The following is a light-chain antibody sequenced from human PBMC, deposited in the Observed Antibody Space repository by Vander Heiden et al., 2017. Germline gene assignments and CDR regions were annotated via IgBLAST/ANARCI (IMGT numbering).Light chain of an antibody. CDR2: LGS. V-gene: IGKV2-28*01. CDR1: QSLLYSDGKNY. J-gene: IGKJ4*01. CDR3: MRALKTPLT. Sequence: DIVMTQSPLSLPVTPGESASISCRSSQSLLYSDGKNYLDWYLQKPGQSPQLLIYLGSYRASGVPDRFRGSGSGTYFTLNIRRVEPEDVGIYYCMRALKTPLTFGGGTKVEIK.